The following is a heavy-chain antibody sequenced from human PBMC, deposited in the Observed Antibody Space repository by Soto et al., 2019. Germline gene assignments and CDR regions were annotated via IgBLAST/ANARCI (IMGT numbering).Heavy chain of an antibody. Sequence: EVQLVESGGGLVQPGGSLRLSCAASGFTFSRNAMHWVRQAPGKGLEYVSAISSNGGSTYYGNSVKGRFTISRDNSKNTLYLQMGNLRAEDMAVYYCARGGSDYYFDYWGQGTLVTVSS. D-gene: IGHD2-21*02. V-gene: IGHV3-64*01. J-gene: IGHJ4*02. CDR2: ISSNGGST. CDR3: ARGGSDYYFDY. CDR1: GFTFSRNA.